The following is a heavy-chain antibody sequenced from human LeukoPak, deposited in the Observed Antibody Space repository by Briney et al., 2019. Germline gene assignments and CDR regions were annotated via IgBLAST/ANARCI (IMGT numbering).Heavy chain of an antibody. CDR3: ARVVVDCSGGSCMNWFDP. Sequence: ASVKVSCKASGYTFTGYGISWVRQAPGQGLEWMGWISAYNGNTNYAQKPQGRVTMTTDTSTSTAYMELRSPRSDDTAVYYCARVVVDCSGGSCMNWFDPWGQGTLVTVSS. CDR1: GYTFTGYG. J-gene: IGHJ5*02. CDR2: ISAYNGNT. D-gene: IGHD2-15*01. V-gene: IGHV1-18*01.